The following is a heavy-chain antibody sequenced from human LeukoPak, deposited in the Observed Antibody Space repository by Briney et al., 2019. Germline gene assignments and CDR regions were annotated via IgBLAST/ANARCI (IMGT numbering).Heavy chain of an antibody. CDR2: ISTDSGDT. J-gene: IGHJ5*02. Sequence: ASVKVSCKVSGYHFTDYHVHWVRQAPGQGLEWVGRISTDSGDTIYAPKFQGRVAVTGDTSINTAYMELSRLTSDDAAVYYCAGLGSTVKGRIDPWGQGTPVTVSS. CDR3: AGLGSTVKGRIDP. V-gene: IGHV1-2*02. D-gene: IGHD5/OR15-5a*01. CDR1: GYHFTDYH.